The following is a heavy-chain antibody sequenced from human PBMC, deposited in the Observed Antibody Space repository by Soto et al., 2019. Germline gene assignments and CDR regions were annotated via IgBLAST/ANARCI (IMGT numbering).Heavy chain of an antibody. D-gene: IGHD5-12*01. Sequence: SETLSLTCAVYGGSFSGYYWSWIRQPPGKGLEWIGEINHSGSTNYNPSLKSRVTISVDTSKNQFSLKLSSVTAADTAVYYCARIGVEMATIFIDYWGQGTLVTVSS. CDR2: INHSGST. V-gene: IGHV4-34*01. J-gene: IGHJ4*02. CDR3: ARIGVEMATIFIDY. CDR1: GGSFSGYY.